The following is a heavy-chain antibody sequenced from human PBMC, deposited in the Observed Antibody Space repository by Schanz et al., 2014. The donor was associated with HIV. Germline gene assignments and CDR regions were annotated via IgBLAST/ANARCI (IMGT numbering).Heavy chain of an antibody. J-gene: IGHJ3*02. CDR1: GGTFNSHG. CDR3: ARDLSLASTTPTLAFDI. CDR2: IIPIFDAA. Sequence: QVQLVQSGAALRKPGTSVKVSCMVPGGTFNSHGFGWVRQAPGQGPEWMGGIIPIFDAANYAQTFQGRLTITADEPTATVYMQLTRLRYEDTAVYYCARDLSLASTTPTLAFDIWGQGTMVTVSS. V-gene: IGHV1-69*01. D-gene: IGHD2-2*01.